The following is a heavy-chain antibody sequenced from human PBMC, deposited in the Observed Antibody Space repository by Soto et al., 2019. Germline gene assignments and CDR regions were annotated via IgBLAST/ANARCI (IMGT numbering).Heavy chain of an antibody. CDR1: GFTFSSYS. CDR2: ISSSSSYI. J-gene: IGHJ6*02. Sequence: PGGSLRLSCAASGFTFSSYSMNWVRQAPGKGLEWVSSISSSSSYIYYADSVKGRFTISRDNAKNSLYLQMNSLRAEDTAVYYCARGPYYDFWSGYRARTPEDYYYYGMDVWGQGTKVTVSS. V-gene: IGHV3-21*01. CDR3: ARGPYYDFWSGYRARTPEDYYYYGMDV. D-gene: IGHD3-3*01.